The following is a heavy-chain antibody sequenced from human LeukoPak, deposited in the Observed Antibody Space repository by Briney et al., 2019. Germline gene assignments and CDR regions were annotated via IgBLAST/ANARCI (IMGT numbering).Heavy chain of an antibody. Sequence: ASVKVSCKASGGTFSSYAISWVRQAPGQGLEWMGGIIPIFGTANYAQKFQGRVTITADKSTSTAYMELSSLRSEDTAVYYCAVNYDILTGHDYWGQGTLVTVSS. J-gene: IGHJ4*02. D-gene: IGHD3-9*01. CDR2: IIPIFGTA. CDR3: AVNYDILTGHDY. CDR1: GGTFSSYA. V-gene: IGHV1-69*06.